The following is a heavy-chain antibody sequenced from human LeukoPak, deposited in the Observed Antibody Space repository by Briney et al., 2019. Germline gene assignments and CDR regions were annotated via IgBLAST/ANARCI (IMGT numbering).Heavy chain of an antibody. CDR2: ISGSGGGT. CDR3: AKSLGGIVVVVAAS. CDR1: GFTFSSYA. Sequence: GGSLRLSCAASGFTFSSYAMTWVRQAPGMGLERVSSISGSGGGTHYADSVKGRFTLSRDNSYNTLYLQMNSLTAEDTAVYYCAKSLGGIVVVVAASWGQGTLVTVSS. D-gene: IGHD2-15*01. J-gene: IGHJ4*02. V-gene: IGHV3-23*01.